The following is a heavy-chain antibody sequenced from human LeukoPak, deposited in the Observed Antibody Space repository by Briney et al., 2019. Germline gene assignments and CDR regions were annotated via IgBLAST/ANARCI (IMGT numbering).Heavy chain of an antibody. Sequence: PGGSLRLSCAASGFTFSSYSMNWVRQAPGKGLEWVSSISSSSSYIYYADSVKGRFTISRDNAKNSLYLQMTSLRAEDTAVYYCARGSSSTSYYYYGMDVWGKGTTVTVSS. CDR1: GFTFSSYS. D-gene: IGHD2-2*01. CDR3: ARGSSSTSYYYYGMDV. V-gene: IGHV3-21*01. CDR2: ISSSSSYI. J-gene: IGHJ6*04.